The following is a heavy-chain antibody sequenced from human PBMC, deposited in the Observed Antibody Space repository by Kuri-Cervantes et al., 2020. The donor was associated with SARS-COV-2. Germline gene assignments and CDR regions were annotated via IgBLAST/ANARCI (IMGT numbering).Heavy chain of an antibody. V-gene: IGHV1-46*01. CDR2: INPSGGST. CDR3: AREGAQSGSSDY. Sequence: ASVKVSCKASGGTFSSYAISWVRQAPGQGLEWMGIINPSGGSTSYAQKFQGRVTMTRDTSTSTVYMELRSPRSEDTAVYYCAREGAQSGSSDYWGQGTLVTVSS. D-gene: IGHD3-10*01. CDR1: GGTFSSYA. J-gene: IGHJ4*02.